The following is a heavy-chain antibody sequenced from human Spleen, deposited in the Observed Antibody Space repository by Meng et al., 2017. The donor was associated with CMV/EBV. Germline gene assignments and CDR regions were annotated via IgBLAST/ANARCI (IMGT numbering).Heavy chain of an antibody. Sequence: GSLRLSCTVSGGSVSSGSYYWTWLRQPPGKGLEWIGYISYIGSTNYNPSLKSRVAISVDPSKNQFSLKLSSVTAADTAIFYCARDILERNAFDMWGQGTMVTVSS. CDR2: ISYIGST. V-gene: IGHV4-61*01. CDR1: GGSVSSGSYY. D-gene: IGHD1-1*01. J-gene: IGHJ3*02. CDR3: ARDILERNAFDM.